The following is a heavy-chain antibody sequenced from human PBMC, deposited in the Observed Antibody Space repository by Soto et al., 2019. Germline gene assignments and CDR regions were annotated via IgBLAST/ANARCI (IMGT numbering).Heavy chain of an antibody. CDR2: IYHSGST. V-gene: IGHV4-4*02. D-gene: IGHD6-13*01. CDR3: ASRIAAAGYYYYYYMDV. J-gene: IGHJ6*03. Sequence: SETLSLTCAVSSGSISSSNGWSWVRQPPGKGLEWIGEIYHSGSTNYNPSLKSRVTISVDKSKNQFSLKLSSVTAADTAVYYCASRIAAAGYYYYYYMDVWGKGTTVTVSS. CDR1: SGSISSSNG.